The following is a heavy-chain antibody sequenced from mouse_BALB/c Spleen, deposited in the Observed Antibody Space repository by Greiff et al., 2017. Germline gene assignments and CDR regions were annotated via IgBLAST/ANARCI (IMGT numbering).Heavy chain of an antibody. CDR1: GYSITSDYA. CDR3: ARWEGNPAWFAY. V-gene: IGHV3-2*02. J-gene: IGHJ3*01. Sequence: EVQLQQSGPGLVKPSQSLSLTCTVTGYSITSDYAWNWIRQFPGNKLEWMGYISYSGSTSYNPSLKSRISITRDTSKNQFFLQLNSVTTEDTATYYCARWEGNPAWFAYWGQGTLVTVSA. CDR2: ISYSGST. D-gene: IGHD2-1*01.